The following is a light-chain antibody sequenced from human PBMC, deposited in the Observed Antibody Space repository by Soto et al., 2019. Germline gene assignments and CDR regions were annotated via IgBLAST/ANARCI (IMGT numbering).Light chain of an antibody. CDR3: QQYENLPT. CDR2: DAS. CDR1: QGIINY. Sequence: IELTQSPASLSSSLGDRVTITCRASQGIINYFAWYQQKPGKAPKLLIYDASNLEAGVPSRLRGSGSGTDFTFTISRMQPEDIATYYCQQYENLPTFGQGTRLEIK. J-gene: IGKJ5*01. V-gene: IGKV1-33*01.